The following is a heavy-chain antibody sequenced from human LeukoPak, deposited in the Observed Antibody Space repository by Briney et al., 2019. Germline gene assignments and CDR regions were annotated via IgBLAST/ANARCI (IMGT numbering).Heavy chain of an antibody. J-gene: IGHJ4*02. V-gene: IGHV4-4*02. CDR1: GGSISSSNW. CDR2: IYHSGST. CDR3: ARLDPLSGSYADY. Sequence: SGTLSLTCAVSGGSISSSNWWSWVHQPPGKGLEWIGEIYHSGSTNYNPSLKSRVTISVDKSKNQFSLKLSSVTAADTAVYYCARLDPLSGSYADYRGQATLVTVSS. D-gene: IGHD3-10*01.